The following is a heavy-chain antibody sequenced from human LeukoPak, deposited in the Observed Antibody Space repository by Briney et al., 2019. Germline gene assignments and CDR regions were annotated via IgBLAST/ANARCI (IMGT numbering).Heavy chain of an antibody. CDR3: ARGSGTPDY. V-gene: IGHV4-34*01. CDR2: INHSGST. D-gene: IGHD3-10*01. J-gene: IGHJ4*02. Sequence: SETLSLTCAVYGGSFSGYYWIWIRQPPGKGLEWIGEINHSGSTIYNPSLQSRVTISVDTSKIQFSLKLSSVSAADTAVYYCARGSGTPDYWGQGTLVTVSS. CDR1: GGSFSGYY.